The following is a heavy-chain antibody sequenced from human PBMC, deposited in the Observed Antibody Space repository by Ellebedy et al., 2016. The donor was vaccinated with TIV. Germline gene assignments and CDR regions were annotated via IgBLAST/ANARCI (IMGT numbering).Heavy chain of an antibody. J-gene: IGHJ5*02. CDR1: GYTFTGYY. V-gene: IGHV1-2*02. D-gene: IGHD3-10*01. Sequence: ASVKVSXXASGYTFTGYYMHWVRQAPGQGLEWMGWINPNSGGTNYAQKFQGRVTMTRDTSISTAYMELSRLRSDDTAVYYCARDLAPDYYGSGHFFDPWGQGTLVTVSS. CDR2: INPNSGGT. CDR3: ARDLAPDYYGSGHFFDP.